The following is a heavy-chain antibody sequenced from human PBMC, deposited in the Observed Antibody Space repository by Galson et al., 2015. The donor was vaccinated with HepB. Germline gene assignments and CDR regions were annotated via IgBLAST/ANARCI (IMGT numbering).Heavy chain of an antibody. J-gene: IGHJ4*02. V-gene: IGHV4-61*02. CDR1: GGSINIGRYY. Sequence: TLSLTCTVSGGSINIGRYYWSWIRQPAGKGLEWIGRIYTSGSTNYNPSLESRVAVSVDAFKNQFSLKLSSVTAPDTAVYFCARETLGAQTPAFDSWGQGTLVTVSS. CDR3: ARETLGAQTPAFDS. D-gene: IGHD3-16*01. CDR2: IYTSGST.